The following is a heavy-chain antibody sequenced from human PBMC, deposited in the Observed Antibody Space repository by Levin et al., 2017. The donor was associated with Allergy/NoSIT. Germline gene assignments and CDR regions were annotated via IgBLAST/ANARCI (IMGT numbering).Heavy chain of an antibody. Sequence: GESLKISCTASGFTFGDYAMSWVRQAPGKGLEWVGFIRSKAYGGTTEYAASVKGRFTISRDDSKSIAYLQMNSLKTEDTAVYYCTRVRRGYYDSSGYSDAFDIWGQGTMVTVSS. D-gene: IGHD3-22*01. CDR3: TRVRRGYYDSSGYSDAFDI. CDR2: IRSKAYGGTT. V-gene: IGHV3-49*04. CDR1: GFTFGDYA. J-gene: IGHJ3*02.